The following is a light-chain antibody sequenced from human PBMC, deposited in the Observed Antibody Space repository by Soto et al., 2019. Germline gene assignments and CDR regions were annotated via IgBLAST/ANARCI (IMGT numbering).Light chain of an antibody. Sequence: QSVLTQPPSASGTPGQRVTMSCSGSSSNIGSNTVNWYQQLPGTAPKLLIYSYNQRPSGVPDRFSGSKSGTSASLPISGLQSEDEADYYCAAWDDSLNGVVFGGGTKLTVL. CDR1: SSNIGSNT. J-gene: IGLJ2*01. V-gene: IGLV1-44*01. CDR2: SYN. CDR3: AAWDDSLNGVV.